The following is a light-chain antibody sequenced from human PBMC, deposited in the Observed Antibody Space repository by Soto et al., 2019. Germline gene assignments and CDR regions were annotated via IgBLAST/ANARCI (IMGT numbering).Light chain of an antibody. J-gene: IGKJ1*01. CDR1: QSLGSNF. V-gene: IGKV3-20*01. Sequence: EIVLTQSPGTLSLSPGERATLSCRASQSLGSNFLAWYQQKPGQSPRLLIYGASTRAAGIPDRFSGSGSGTDFTLTVSRLEPEDFAVYYCQQYGSLQRTFGQGTKVEVK. CDR2: GAS. CDR3: QQYGSLQRT.